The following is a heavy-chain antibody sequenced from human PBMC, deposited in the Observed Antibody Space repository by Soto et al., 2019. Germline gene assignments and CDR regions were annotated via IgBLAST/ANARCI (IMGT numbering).Heavy chain of an antibody. CDR1: GGSINRYY. CDR2: IYYNGST. V-gene: IGHV4-59*01. CDR3: ARVVPGIRDGIKGFHWFDP. D-gene: IGHD2-15*01. J-gene: IGHJ5*02. Sequence: PSETLSLTCTVSGGSINRYYWSWSRQAPGKGLEWIGYIYYNGSTNYNPSLKSRVTISVDTSKTSFSLKLTSVTAVDTAVYYCARVVPGIRDGIKGFHWFDPWGQGTLVTVSS.